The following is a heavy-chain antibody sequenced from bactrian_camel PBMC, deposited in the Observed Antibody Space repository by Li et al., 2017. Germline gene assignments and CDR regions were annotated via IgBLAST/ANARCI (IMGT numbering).Heavy chain of an antibody. J-gene: IGHJ4*01. CDR3: AASTREAVWGLSSTAFDY. CDR1: YQYGTYC. Sequence: LVLSCTASYQYGTYCMAWFRQAPGKEREGVASIDYDGTTLYERSVKGRFTISQDNTKKMVYLQMNNLSPEDTAIYYCAASTREAVWGLSSTAFDYWGQGTQVTVS. CDR2: IDYDGTT. V-gene: IGHV3-3*01. D-gene: IGHD3*01.